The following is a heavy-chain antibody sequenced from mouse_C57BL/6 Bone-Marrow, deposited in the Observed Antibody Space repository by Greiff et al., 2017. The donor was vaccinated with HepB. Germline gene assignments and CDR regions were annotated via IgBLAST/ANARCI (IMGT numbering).Heavy chain of an antibody. Sequence: EVMLVESGAELVRPGASVKLSCTASGFNIKDDYMHWVKQRPEQGLEWIGWIDPENGDTEYASKFQGKATITADTSSNTAYLQLSSLTSEDTAVYYCTTRFPYYFDYWGQGTTLTVSS. CDR3: TTRFPYYFDY. V-gene: IGHV14-4*01. CDR2: IDPENGDT. J-gene: IGHJ2*01. CDR1: GFNIKDDY.